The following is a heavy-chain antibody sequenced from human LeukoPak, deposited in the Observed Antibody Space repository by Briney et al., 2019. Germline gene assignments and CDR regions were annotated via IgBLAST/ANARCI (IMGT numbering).Heavy chain of an antibody. J-gene: IGHJ3*02. Sequence: SETLSLTCTVSGGSISSSSYYWGWLPQPPGKGLERIGRIYYSGNTYYYPPLKSRVTISVDTSKNQFSLRLSSVTAADTAGYYCARHAPIKTTVTTSHAFDIWGQGTMVTVSS. CDR3: ARHAPIKTTVTTSHAFDI. CDR2: IYYSGNT. D-gene: IGHD4-17*01. CDR1: GGSISSSSYY. V-gene: IGHV4-39*01.